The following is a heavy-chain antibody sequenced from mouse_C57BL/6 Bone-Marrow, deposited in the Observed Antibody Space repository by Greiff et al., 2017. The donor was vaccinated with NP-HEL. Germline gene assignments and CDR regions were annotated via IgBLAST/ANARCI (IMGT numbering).Heavy chain of an antibody. Sequence: QVQLQQSGAELVRPGTSVKLSCKASGYTFTSYWMHWVKQRPGQGLEWIGVIDPSDSYTNYNHKFKGKATFTVDTSSSTAYMQLSSLTSEDSAVYYCAREGFLVYYAMDYWGQGTSVTVSS. CDR3: AREGFLVYYAMDY. D-gene: IGHD2-10*02. V-gene: IGHV1-59*01. J-gene: IGHJ4*01. CDR2: IDPSDSYT. CDR1: GYTFTSYW.